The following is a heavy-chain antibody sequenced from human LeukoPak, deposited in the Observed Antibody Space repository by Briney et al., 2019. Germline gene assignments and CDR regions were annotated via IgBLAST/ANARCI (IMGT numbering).Heavy chain of an antibody. J-gene: IGHJ5*02. CDR2: IFYTGST. V-gene: IGHV4-59*01. CDR3: ARDPRFDP. CDR1: GDSISSFY. Sequence: SETLSLTCTVSGDSISSFYWSWIRQPPGKGLEWIANIFYTGSTNYNPSLKSRVTISLDTSKSQFSLKLTSVTAADTAVYYCARDPRFDPWGQGTLVTVSS.